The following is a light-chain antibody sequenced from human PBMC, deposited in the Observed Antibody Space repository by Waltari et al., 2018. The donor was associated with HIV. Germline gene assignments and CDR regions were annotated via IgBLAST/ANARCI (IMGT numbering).Light chain of an antibody. Sequence: QSALTQPASVSGSFGQSITLSCTATSSDVGSYKLVSCYQYHPGKAPKLIIYEVSKRPSGVSNRFSGSKSGNTASLTVSGLQAEDEAHYYCCSYARSGIPFGGGTKLTVL. CDR3: CSYARSGIP. V-gene: IGLV2-23*02. CDR2: EVS. J-gene: IGLJ2*01. CDR1: SSDVGSYKL.